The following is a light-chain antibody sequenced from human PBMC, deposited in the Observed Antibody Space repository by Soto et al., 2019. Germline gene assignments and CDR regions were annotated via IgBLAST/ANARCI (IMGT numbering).Light chain of an antibody. CDR3: SSYSDSDTKV. J-gene: IGLJ1*01. CDR1: RSDVGAYIY. V-gene: IGLV2-14*03. CDR2: EVN. Sequence: QSVLTQPASVSGSPGQSITISCGGTRSDVGAYIYVFWYQQYPGKAPKLIIYEVNNRPSGVSGRFSGSKSDTTAYLTISGLQAEDEADYYCSSYSDSDTKVFGTGTKVTVL.